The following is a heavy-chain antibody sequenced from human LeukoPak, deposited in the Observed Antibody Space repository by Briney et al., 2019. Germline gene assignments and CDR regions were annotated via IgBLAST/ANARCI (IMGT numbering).Heavy chain of an antibody. J-gene: IGHJ4*02. D-gene: IGHD5-12*01. CDR2: ISSGGST. CDR3: ARGDDYKSTLFDY. CDR1: GASISRYF. V-gene: IGHV4-59*01. Sequence: SETLSLTCTVSGASISRYFWNWIRQPPGKELEWIGYISSGGSTNYNPSLKSRVTISIDTSKNQFSLKLTSATAADTAVYYCARGDDYKSTLFDYWGQGTLVTVSS.